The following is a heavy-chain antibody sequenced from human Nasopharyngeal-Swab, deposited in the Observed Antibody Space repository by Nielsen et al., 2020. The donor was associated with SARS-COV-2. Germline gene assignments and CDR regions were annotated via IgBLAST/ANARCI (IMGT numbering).Heavy chain of an antibody. CDR1: GYTFTSYD. CDR2: INPNSGNT. J-gene: IGHJ6*02. D-gene: IGHD6-19*01. V-gene: IGHV1-8*01. Sequence: ASVKVSCKASGYTFTSYDINWVRQATGQGLEWMGWINPNSGNTGYAQKFQGRVTMTRNTSISTAYMELSSLRSEDTAVYYCATGAAVAGTPISYYYYYGMDVWGQGTTVTVSS. CDR3: ATGAAVAGTPISYYYYYGMDV.